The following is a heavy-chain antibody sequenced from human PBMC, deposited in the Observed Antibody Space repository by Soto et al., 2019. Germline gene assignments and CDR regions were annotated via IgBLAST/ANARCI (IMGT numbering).Heavy chain of an antibody. CDR1: GGSISSSSYY. D-gene: IGHD3-22*01. CDR2: IYYSGTT. CDR3: ARGTYYYDSSGWGGFDY. V-gene: IGHV4-39*01. J-gene: IGHJ4*02. Sequence: QLQLQESGPGLVKPSETLSLTCTVSGGSISSSSYYWGWIRQPPGKGLEWIGSIYYSGTTYYNPSLKSRVTTSVDTSKNQFSLKVCSVTAADTAVYYCARGTYYYDSSGWGGFDYWGQGTLVTVSS.